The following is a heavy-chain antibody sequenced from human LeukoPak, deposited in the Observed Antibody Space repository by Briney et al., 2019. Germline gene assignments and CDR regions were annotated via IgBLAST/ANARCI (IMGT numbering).Heavy chain of an antibody. CDR3: ARQGYDSGFDY. CDR2: LFSGGAT. D-gene: IGHD3-16*01. J-gene: IGHJ4*01. CDR1: VFSFSRYY. V-gene: IGHV3-66*04. Sequence: GGSLRLSCAASVFSFSRYYMSWVRQPPGKGLEWVSVLFSGGATYYADSVKDRFSISRDSSSETLFLQMNSLRADDTAVYYCARQGYDSGFDYWVHGTKVTVSS.